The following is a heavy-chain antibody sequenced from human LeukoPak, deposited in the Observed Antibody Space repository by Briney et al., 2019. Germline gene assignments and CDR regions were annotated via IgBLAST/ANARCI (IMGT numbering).Heavy chain of an antibody. CDR1: GGTFSSYT. CDR2: IIPLLGIP. V-gene: IGHV1-69*02. CDR3: AAGNYDILTAQTYYYMDV. Sequence: SVKVSCKASGGTFSSYTISWVRQAPGQGLEWIGRIIPLLGIPNYAQKFQGRLAITADKSTSTVYMELGSLRSDDTAVYYCAAGNYDILTAQTYYYMDVWGKGTTVTVSS. J-gene: IGHJ6*03. D-gene: IGHD3-9*01.